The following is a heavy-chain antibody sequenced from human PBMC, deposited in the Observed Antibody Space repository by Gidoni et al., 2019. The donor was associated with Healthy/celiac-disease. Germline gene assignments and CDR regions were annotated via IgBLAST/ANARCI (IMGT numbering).Heavy chain of an antibody. CDR2: INANSGGT. D-gene: IGHD6-13*01. CDR1: GYSFTGYY. J-gene: IGHJ4*02. V-gene: IGHV1-2*02. CDR3: ATDVGNRIAAAGGPDY. Sequence: QVQLVQSGAAVKKPGASVKVSCKASGYSFTGYYMNWVRQASGPGLEWRGWINANSGGTNYAQKCQGRVTMTRDTSISTAYMEMSRLRSDETAVYYCATDVGNRIAAAGGPDYWGQGTLVTVSS.